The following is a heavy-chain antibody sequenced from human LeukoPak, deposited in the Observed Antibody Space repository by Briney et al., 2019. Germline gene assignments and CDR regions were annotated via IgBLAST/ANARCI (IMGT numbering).Heavy chain of an antibody. Sequence: GGSLRLSCSASGFTFTTYGMNWVRQAPGKGLEWVGRTKNKANSYTTEYAASVKGRFTISRDNAKNSLYLQMNSLRAEDTAVYYCAKNYGSGKYYFDYWGQGTLVTVSS. V-gene: IGHV3-72*01. CDR2: TKNKANSYTT. CDR1: GFTFTTYG. J-gene: IGHJ4*02. D-gene: IGHD3-10*01. CDR3: AKNYGSGKYYFDY.